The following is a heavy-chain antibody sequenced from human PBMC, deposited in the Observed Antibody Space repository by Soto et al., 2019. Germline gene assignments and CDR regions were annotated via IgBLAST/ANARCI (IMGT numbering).Heavy chain of an antibody. Sequence: GGSLRLSCAASGFTFSSYGMHWVRQAPGKGLEWVAVISYDGSNKYYADSVKGRFTISRDNSKNTLYLQMNSLRAEDTAVYYWAKDYLSPHFWFDPWGQGTLVTVS. V-gene: IGHV3-30*18. CDR2: ISYDGSNK. CDR1: GFTFSSYG. CDR3: AKDYLSPHFWFDP. J-gene: IGHJ5*02. D-gene: IGHD3-16*02.